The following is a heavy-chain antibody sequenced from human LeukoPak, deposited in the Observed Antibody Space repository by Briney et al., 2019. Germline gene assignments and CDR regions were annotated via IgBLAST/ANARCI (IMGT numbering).Heavy chain of an antibody. CDR1: EFTFSSYW. CDR3: ARITWGNYFDY. Sequence: GGSLRLSCAASEFTFSSYWMSWVRQAPGKGLEWVSSISSSGTYKYYADSVKGRFTISRDNAKNSLYLQLNSLRAEDTAVYYCARITWGNYFDYWGQGTLVTVSS. V-gene: IGHV3-21*01. J-gene: IGHJ4*02. CDR2: ISSSGTYK. D-gene: IGHD7-27*01.